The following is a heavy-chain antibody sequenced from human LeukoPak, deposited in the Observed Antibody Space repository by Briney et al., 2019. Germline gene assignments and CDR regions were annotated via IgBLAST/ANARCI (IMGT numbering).Heavy chain of an antibody. V-gene: IGHV3-21*04. CDR1: GFTFSSYS. J-gene: IGHJ4*02. D-gene: IGHD3-10*01. Sequence: GGSLRLSCAASGFTFSSYSMNWVRQAPGKGLEWVSSISSSSSYIYYADSVKGRFTISRDNAKNSLYLQMNSLRAEDTAIYYCAKQSLLLRGPLLIYYFDFWGQGTLVTVSS. CDR3: AKQSLLLRGPLLIYYFDF. CDR2: ISSSSSYI.